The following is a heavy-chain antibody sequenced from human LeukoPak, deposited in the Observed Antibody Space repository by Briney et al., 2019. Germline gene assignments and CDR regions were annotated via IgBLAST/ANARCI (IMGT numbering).Heavy chain of an antibody. Sequence: GGSLRLSCAASGFTFSSYSMNWVRQAPGKGLEWVSYISSSSSTIYYADSVKGRFTISRDNSKNTLYLQMNSLRAEDTAVYYCARDSYGGNSGFDYWGQGTLVTVSS. CDR1: GFTFSSYS. D-gene: IGHD4-23*01. J-gene: IGHJ4*02. CDR3: ARDSYGGNSGFDY. CDR2: ISSSSSTI. V-gene: IGHV3-48*01.